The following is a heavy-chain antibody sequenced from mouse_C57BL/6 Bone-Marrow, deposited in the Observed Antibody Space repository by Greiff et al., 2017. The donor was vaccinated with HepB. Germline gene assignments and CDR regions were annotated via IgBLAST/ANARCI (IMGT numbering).Heavy chain of an antibody. Sequence: EVKLMESGGGLVKPGGSLKLSCAASGFTFSSYAMSWVRQTPEKRLEWVATISDGGSYTYYPDNVKGRFTISRDNAKNNLYLQMSHLKSEDTAMYYCARDRGGTTVVARDYAMDYWGQGTSVTVSS. CDR3: ARDRGGTTVVARDYAMDY. D-gene: IGHD1-1*01. V-gene: IGHV5-4*01. CDR1: GFTFSSYA. CDR2: ISDGGSYT. J-gene: IGHJ4*01.